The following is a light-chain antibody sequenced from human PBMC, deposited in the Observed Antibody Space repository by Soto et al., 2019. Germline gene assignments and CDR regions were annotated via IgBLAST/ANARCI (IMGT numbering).Light chain of an antibody. CDR2: DAS. J-gene: IGKJ3*01. V-gene: IGKV3-11*01. CDR3: QQRSNWPEVT. Sequence: EIVLTQSPATLSLSPGERAILSCRASQSVSSYLAWYQQKPGQAPRLLIYDASNRATGIPARFSGSGSGTDFTLTISSLEPEDFAVYYCQQRSNWPEVTVGPGTKVDIK. CDR1: QSVSSY.